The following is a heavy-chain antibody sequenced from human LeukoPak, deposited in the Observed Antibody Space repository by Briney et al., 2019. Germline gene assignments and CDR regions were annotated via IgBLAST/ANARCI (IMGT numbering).Heavy chain of an antibody. V-gene: IGHV1-18*01. Sequence: ASVKVSCKASGYTFTSYGISWVRQAPGQGLEWMGWISAYNGNTNYAQKLQGRVTMTTDTSTSTAYMELRSLRSDDTAVYYCARENSGSLYYYYGMDVWGQGTTVTASS. CDR3: ARENSGSLYYYYGMDV. D-gene: IGHD1-26*01. CDR1: GYTFTSYG. CDR2: ISAYNGNT. J-gene: IGHJ6*02.